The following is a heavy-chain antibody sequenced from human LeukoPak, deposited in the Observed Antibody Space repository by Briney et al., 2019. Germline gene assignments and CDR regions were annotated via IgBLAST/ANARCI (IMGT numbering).Heavy chain of an antibody. Sequence: PGRSLRLSCAASGFTFSSYAMRWVRQAPGKGLEWVAVISYDGSNKYYADSVKGRFTISRDNSKNTLYLQMNSLRAEDTAVYYCARADIAAAGTPRTYFDYWGQGTLVTVSS. CDR3: ARADIAAAGTPRTYFDY. J-gene: IGHJ4*02. D-gene: IGHD6-13*01. CDR1: GFTFSSYA. V-gene: IGHV3-30-3*01. CDR2: ISYDGSNK.